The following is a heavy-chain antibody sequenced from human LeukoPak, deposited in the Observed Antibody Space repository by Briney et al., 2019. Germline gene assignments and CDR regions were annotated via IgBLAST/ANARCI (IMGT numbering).Heavy chain of an antibody. CDR1: GFTFSNYG. J-gene: IGHJ4*02. V-gene: IGHV3-48*01. D-gene: IGHD1-26*01. CDR3: AKDRSGSYSQGLDY. Sequence: GGSLRLSCAASGFTFSNYGMNWVRQAPGKGLEWVSYISSSSRTIYYADSVKGRFTISRDNSKNTLYLQMNSLRAEDTAVYDCAKDRSGSYSQGLDYWGQGTLVTVSS. CDR2: ISSSSRTI.